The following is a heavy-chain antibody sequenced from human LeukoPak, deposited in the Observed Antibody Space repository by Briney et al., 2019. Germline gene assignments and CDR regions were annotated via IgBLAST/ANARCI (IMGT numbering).Heavy chain of an antibody. D-gene: IGHD1-26*01. J-gene: IGHJ4*02. CDR1: GFTFSSYG. CDR3: AKPSGSGVDY. V-gene: IGHV3-23*01. CDR2: ISGSGGNT. Sequence: GGSLRLSCAASGFTFSSYGMSWVRQAPGKGLEWVSGISGSGGNTYYADSVKGRFTITRDNYKNTVYLQMNSLRVEDMAVYYCAKPSGSGVDYWGRGTRVTVSS.